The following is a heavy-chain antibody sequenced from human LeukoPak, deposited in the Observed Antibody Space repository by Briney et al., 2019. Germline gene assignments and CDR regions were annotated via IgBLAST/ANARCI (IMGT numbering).Heavy chain of an antibody. Sequence: ASVKVSCKASGYTFSTYAISWVRQAPGQGLEWMGWISPYNGNTSPAQKFQGRVTMTTDTSTSAAYMELRSLRSDDTAVYYCARDNTWYFDLWGRGTLVTVSS. D-gene: IGHD2/OR15-2a*01. CDR2: ISPYNGNT. CDR1: GYTFSTYA. J-gene: IGHJ2*01. CDR3: ARDNTWYFDL. V-gene: IGHV1-18*01.